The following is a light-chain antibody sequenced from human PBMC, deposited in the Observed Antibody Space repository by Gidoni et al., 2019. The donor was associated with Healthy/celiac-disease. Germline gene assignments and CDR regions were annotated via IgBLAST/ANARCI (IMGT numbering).Light chain of an antibody. J-gene: IGKJ4*01. CDR2: DAS. Sequence: EIVLTQSPATLSLSPGERATLSCRASQSVSSYLSWYQQKPGQAPNLLIYDASNRATGIPARFSGSGSVTDFTLTISSLEPEDFAVYYCQQRSNWPLTFGGGTKVEIK. CDR3: QQRSNWPLT. V-gene: IGKV3-11*01. CDR1: QSVSSY.